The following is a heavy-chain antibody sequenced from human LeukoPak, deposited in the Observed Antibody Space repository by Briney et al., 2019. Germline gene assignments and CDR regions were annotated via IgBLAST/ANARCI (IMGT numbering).Heavy chain of an antibody. CDR1: GLTFSNYA. Sequence: GGSLRLSCAASGLTFSNYAMSWVRQAPGKGLEWVSVISGSGGSTYYADSVKGRFTISRDNAKNSLYLQMNNLRAEDTAVYYCARGQKADPHWGQGILVTVSS. CDR3: ARGQKADPH. CDR2: ISGSGGST. V-gene: IGHV3-23*01. J-gene: IGHJ4*02.